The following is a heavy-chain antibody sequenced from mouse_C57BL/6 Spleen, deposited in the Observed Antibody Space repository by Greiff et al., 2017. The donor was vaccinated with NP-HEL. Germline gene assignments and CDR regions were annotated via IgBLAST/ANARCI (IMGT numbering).Heavy chain of an antibody. CDR2: IDPSDSET. Sequence: VQLQQPGAELVRPGSSVKLSCKASGYTFTSYWMHWVKQRPIQGLEWIGNIDPSDSETHYNQKFKDKATLTVDKSSSTAYMQLSSLTSEDSAVYYCASHYYGSSGGFAYWGQGTLVTVSA. V-gene: IGHV1-52*01. CDR1: GYTFTSYW. D-gene: IGHD1-1*01. CDR3: ASHYYGSSGGFAY. J-gene: IGHJ3*01.